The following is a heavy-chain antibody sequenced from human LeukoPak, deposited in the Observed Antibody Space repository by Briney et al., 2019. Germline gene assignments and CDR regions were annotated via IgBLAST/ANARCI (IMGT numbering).Heavy chain of an antibody. CDR1: GGSISSGSYY. V-gene: IGHV4-39*01. D-gene: IGHD3-3*01. Sequence: PSETLSLTCTVSGGSISSGSYYWTWIRQHPEKGLEWIGYMYYSGSTYYNPSLKSRVTISVDTSKNQFSLKLSSVTAADTAVYYCARIGLYGLEWLSIGHYYGMDVWGQGTTVTVSS. J-gene: IGHJ6*02. CDR3: ARIGLYGLEWLSIGHYYGMDV. CDR2: MYYSGST.